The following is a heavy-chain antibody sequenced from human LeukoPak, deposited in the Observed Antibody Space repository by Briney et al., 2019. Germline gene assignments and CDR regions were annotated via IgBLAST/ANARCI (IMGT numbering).Heavy chain of an antibody. D-gene: IGHD4/OR15-4a*01. J-gene: IGHJ4*02. V-gene: IGHV1-18*01. Sequence: ASPKVSCKASGYNFSTYGVSWVRQAPGQGLEWMGGIRAYTGNTNYAQKFQGRVTMITDTSTSTAYMELRSLSSDDTAVYYCARDDFGELDFWGQGTLVTVSS. CDR3: ARDDFGELDF. CDR1: GYNFSTYG. CDR2: IRAYTGNT.